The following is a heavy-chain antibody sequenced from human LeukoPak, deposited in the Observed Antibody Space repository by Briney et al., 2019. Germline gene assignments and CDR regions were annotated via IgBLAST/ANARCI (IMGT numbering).Heavy chain of an antibody. D-gene: IGHD3-10*01. CDR2: INHSGST. J-gene: IGHJ4*02. V-gene: IGHV4-34*01. CDR3: ASFMVRGSFFDY. Sequence: SETLSLTCAVYGGSFSGYYWSWIRQPPGKGLEWIGEINHSGSTNYNPSLKSRVTISVDTSKNQFSLKLSSVTAADTAVYYCASFMVRGSFFDYWGQGTLVTVSS. CDR1: GGSFSGYY.